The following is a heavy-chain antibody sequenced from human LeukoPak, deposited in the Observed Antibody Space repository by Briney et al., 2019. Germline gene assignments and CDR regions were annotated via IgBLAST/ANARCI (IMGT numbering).Heavy chain of an antibody. V-gene: IGHV1-24*01. CDR3: VRGRTGSIATAGRY. Sequence: ASVKVSSTLSGSTLTEFSIHWVRQAPGKGREWLGGLDPEDGATIFSQKFQDRVALTADTSTSTAYMDRSRLRSEDTAVYFCVRGRTGSIATAGRYWGRGTLVTVSS. CDR2: LDPEDGAT. J-gene: IGHJ4*02. D-gene: IGHD3-10*01. CDR1: GSTLTEFS.